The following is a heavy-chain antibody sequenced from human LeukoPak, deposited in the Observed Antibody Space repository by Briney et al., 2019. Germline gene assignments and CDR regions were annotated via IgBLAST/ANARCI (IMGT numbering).Heavy chain of an antibody. Sequence: SVKVSCKASGGTFSSYAISWVRQAPGQGLEWMGGIFPIFGTANYAQKFQGRVTITADESTSTAYMELSSLRSEDTAVYYCAREYSSSFYYYYYMDVWGKGTTVTVSS. CDR1: GGTFSSYA. D-gene: IGHD6-6*01. V-gene: IGHV1-69*01. J-gene: IGHJ6*03. CDR3: AREYSSSFYYYYYMDV. CDR2: IFPIFGTA.